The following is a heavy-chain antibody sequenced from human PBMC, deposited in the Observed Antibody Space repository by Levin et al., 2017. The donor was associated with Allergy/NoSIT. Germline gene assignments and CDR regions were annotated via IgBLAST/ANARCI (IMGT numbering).Heavy chain of an antibody. J-gene: IGHJ4*02. CDR2: ISSGGNTI. CDR3: ARDLNSNFGFHFDS. Sequence: PGESLKISCAASGFTFSDYYMTWIRQAPGKGLEWVSYISSGGNTIYYADSVKGRFTISRDNAKNSLYLQMNSLRAEDTAVYYCARDLNSNFGFHFDSWGQGTLVTVSS. CDR1: GFTFSDYY. V-gene: IGHV3-11*01. D-gene: IGHD1-1*01.